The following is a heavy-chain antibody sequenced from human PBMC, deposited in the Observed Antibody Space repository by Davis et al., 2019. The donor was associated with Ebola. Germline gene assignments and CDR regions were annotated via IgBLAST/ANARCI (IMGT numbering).Heavy chain of an antibody. D-gene: IGHD3-22*01. CDR3: VKDMIEEGLSSPHPDFQH. J-gene: IGHJ1*01. CDR1: GFIFSTYA. CDR2: ITGGGGST. V-gene: IGHV3-23*01. Sequence: PGGSLRLSCAASGFIFSTYAMTWVRQAPGKGLEWVSAITGGGGSTYYADSLKGRFTISRDNSKSTLYLQMYSLRVEDTAVYYCVKDMIEEGLSSPHPDFQHWGQGTLVTVSS.